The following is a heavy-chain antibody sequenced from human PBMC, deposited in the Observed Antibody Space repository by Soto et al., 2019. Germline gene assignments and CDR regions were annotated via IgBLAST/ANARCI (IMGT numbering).Heavy chain of an antibody. V-gene: IGHV3-53*01. J-gene: IGHJ5*02. D-gene: IGHD2-15*01. Sequence: EVQVVESGGGLIQPGGSLRLSCAASGCVVSETYMSWVRQAPGRGLQWVSFTYSGGSTYYADSVKGRFTISRDSSRNTLYLQMNSLRVEDTAVYYCARDCGGGSCYPALGAWGQGTLVTVSS. CDR2: TYSGGST. CDR1: GCVVSETY. CDR3: ARDCGGGSCYPALGA.